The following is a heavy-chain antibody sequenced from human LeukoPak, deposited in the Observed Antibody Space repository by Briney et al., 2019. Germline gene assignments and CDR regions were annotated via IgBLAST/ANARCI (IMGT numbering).Heavy chain of an antibody. CDR3: ATGYSYGYEKIDY. D-gene: IGHD5-18*01. CDR2: IIPIFGTA. Sequence: SVQVSCKASGGTFSSYAISWVRQAPGQGLEWMGGIIPIFGTANYAQKFQGRVTITTDESTSTAYMELSSLRSEDTAVYYCATGYSYGYEKIDYWGQGTLVTVSS. CDR1: GGTFSSYA. V-gene: IGHV1-69*05. J-gene: IGHJ4*02.